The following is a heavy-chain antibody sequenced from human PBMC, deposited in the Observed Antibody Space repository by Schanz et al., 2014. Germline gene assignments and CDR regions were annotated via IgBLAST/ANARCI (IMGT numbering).Heavy chain of an antibody. J-gene: IGHJ2*01. V-gene: IGHV1-18*01. Sequence: QVQLVQSGGEMKKPGASVKVSCKASGYTFTDYGLSWVRQAPGQGLEWLGWIKPANGNTTYSQKFRDRVIITTDTSASTVYMDVTSLRSDDTAHYNCVRVAPRDASFDHWGRGTLVTVSS. CDR3: VRVAPRDASFDH. CDR2: IKPANGNT. CDR1: GYTFTDYG.